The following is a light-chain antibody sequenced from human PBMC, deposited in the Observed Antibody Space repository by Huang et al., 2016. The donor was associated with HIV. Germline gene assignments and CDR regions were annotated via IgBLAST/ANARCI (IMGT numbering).Light chain of an antibody. CDR3: QQSYSTPLT. CDR1: QSISSY. Sequence: DIQMTQSPSSLSASVGDRVTITCRASQSISSYLNWYQQKPGKAPKRLIYVASSLQSGVPSRFSGSGSGTDFTLTISSLQPEDFATYYCQQSYSTPLTFGGGTKVEIK. V-gene: IGKV1-39*01. CDR2: VAS. J-gene: IGKJ4*01.